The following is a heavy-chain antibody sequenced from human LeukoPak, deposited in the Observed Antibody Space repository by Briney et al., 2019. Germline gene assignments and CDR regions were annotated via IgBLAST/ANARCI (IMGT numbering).Heavy chain of an antibody. CDR3: ARVGDGSGSFAGYFQH. CDR1: GASMTTYY. D-gene: IGHD3-10*01. Sequence: PSETLSLTCTVSGASMTTYYWGWIRQPPGKGLEWIGSIYYSGSTYYNPSLKSRVTISVDTSKNQFSLKLSSVTAADTAVYYCARVGDGSGSFAGYFQHWGQGTLVTVSS. V-gene: IGHV4-39*07. CDR2: IYYSGST. J-gene: IGHJ1*01.